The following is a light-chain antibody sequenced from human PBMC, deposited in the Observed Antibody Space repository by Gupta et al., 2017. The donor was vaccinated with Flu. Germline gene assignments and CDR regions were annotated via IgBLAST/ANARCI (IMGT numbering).Light chain of an antibody. CDR2: DAS. CDR1: QSVYTN. J-gene: IGKJ1*01. Sequence: EKVMTQSPATLSVSPGERVTLSCSASQSVYTNLAWYQQKPGQAPRLLIYDASTRATDIPARFSGSGSGTEFTLTITSLQSDDVAVYYCQQYDDWPPWPFGQWTSVE. V-gene: IGKV3-15*01. CDR3: QQYDDWPPWP.